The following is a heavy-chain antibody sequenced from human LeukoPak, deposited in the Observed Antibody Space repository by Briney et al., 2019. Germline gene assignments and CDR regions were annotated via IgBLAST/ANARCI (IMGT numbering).Heavy chain of an antibody. CDR2: IYTSGGT. J-gene: IGHJ2*01. V-gene: IGHV4-61*02. Sequence: SQTLSLTCTVSGGSISSGSYYWSWIRQPAGKGLEWIGRIYTSGGTNYNPSLKSRVTISVDTSKNQFSLKLSSVTAADTAVYYCARDVGYFDLWGRGTLVTVSS. CDR1: GGSISSGSYY. CDR3: ARDVGYFDL. D-gene: IGHD2-15*01.